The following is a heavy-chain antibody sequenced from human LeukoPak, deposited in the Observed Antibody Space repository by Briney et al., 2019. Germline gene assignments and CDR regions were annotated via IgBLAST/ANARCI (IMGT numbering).Heavy chain of an antibody. Sequence: GASLRLSCAASGFTFRNYARSWVRQAPGKGLEWVSDVSGRDDSTYYADSVKGRFTISRDNSKNTLYLQMNSLRAEDTAVYYCAKWGDYDILTGYYDSDYWGQGTLVTVSS. D-gene: IGHD3-9*01. CDR3: AKWGDYDILTGYYDSDY. CDR1: GFTFRNYA. J-gene: IGHJ4*02. CDR2: VSGRDDST. V-gene: IGHV3-23*01.